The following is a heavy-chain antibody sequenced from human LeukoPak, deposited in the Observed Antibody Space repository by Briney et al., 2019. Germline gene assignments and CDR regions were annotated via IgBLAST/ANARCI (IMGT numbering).Heavy chain of an antibody. D-gene: IGHD5-12*01. CDR3: ARGGATTRAFDY. CDR1: GFTFSSYS. J-gene: IGHJ4*02. V-gene: IGHV3-21*04. Sequence: GGSLRLSCAASGFTFSSYSMNWVRQAPGKGLEWVSSISSSSSYIYYADSVKGRFTISRDNAKNSLYLQMNSLRAEDTAVYYCARGGATTRAFDYWGQGTLVTVSS. CDR2: ISSSSSYI.